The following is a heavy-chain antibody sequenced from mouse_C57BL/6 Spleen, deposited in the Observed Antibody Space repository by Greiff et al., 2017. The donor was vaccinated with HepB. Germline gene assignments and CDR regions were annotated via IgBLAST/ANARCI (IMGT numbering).Heavy chain of an antibody. CDR2: ISYSGST. J-gene: IGHJ1*03. Sequence: EVMLVESGPGLAKPSQTLSLTCSVTGYSITSDYWNWIRKFPGNKLEYMGYISYSGSTYYNPSLKSRISITRDTSKNQYYLQLNSVTTEDTATYYCASSMAPDLWYFDVWGTGTTVTVSS. CDR1: GYSITSDY. D-gene: IGHD1-1*02. CDR3: ASSMAPDLWYFDV. V-gene: IGHV3-8*01.